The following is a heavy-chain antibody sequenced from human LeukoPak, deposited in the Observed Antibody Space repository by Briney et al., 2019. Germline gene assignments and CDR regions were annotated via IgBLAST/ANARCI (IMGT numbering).Heavy chain of an antibody. CDR1: GFTFSSYA. Sequence: PGGSLGLSCAASGFTFSSYAMSWVRQAPGKGLEWVSAISGSGGSTYYADSVKGRFTISRDNSKNTLYLQMNSLRAEDTAVYYCAKAFSSIYYDSSGYYFDFDYWGQGTLVTVSS. D-gene: IGHD3-22*01. CDR2: ISGSGGST. J-gene: IGHJ4*02. CDR3: AKAFSSIYYDSSGYYFDFDY. V-gene: IGHV3-23*01.